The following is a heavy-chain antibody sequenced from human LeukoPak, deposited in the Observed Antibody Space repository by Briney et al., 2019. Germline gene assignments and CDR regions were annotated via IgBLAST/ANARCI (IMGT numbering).Heavy chain of an antibody. V-gene: IGHV4-34*01. CDR2: INHSGST. J-gene: IGHJ3*02. CDR3: ARDVSRAFDI. CDR1: GGSFSGYY. D-gene: IGHD3-10*02. Sequence: SETLSLTCAVYGGSFSGYYWSWIRQPPGKGLEWIGEINHSGSTNYNPSLKSRVTISVDTSKSQFSLKLSSVTAADTAVYYCARDVSRAFDIWGQGTMVTVSS.